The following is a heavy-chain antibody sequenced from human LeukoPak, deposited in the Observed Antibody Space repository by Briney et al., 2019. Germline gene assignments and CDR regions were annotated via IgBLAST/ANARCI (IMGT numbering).Heavy chain of an antibody. CDR1: GGSLRGYY. CDR3: ARASSEPVISGYMDV. J-gene: IGHJ6*03. CDR2: INQSGST. Sequence: SETLSLTCAVYGGSLRGYYWSWIRQPPGKGLEWIGEINQSGSTRYNPSLKSRVTIVVDASNYQFSLKVRFVTAADTAMYYCARASSEPVISGYMDVWGRGTTVTVSS. V-gene: IGHV4-34*01. D-gene: IGHD1-14*01.